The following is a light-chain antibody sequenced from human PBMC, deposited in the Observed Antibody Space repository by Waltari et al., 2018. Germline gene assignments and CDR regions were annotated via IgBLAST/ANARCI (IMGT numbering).Light chain of an antibody. Sequence: DIVMTQSPDSLAVSLGERATVNCNSSQSVFYSSNNKYYLAWYQQKPGQPPKLLIYWASTRVAGVPARFSGSGSGTDFTLTISSLQAEDVAVYYCHQYYITPLTFGGGTKVEIK. CDR1: QSVFYSSNNKYY. CDR2: WAS. V-gene: IGKV4-1*01. CDR3: HQYYITPLT. J-gene: IGKJ4*01.